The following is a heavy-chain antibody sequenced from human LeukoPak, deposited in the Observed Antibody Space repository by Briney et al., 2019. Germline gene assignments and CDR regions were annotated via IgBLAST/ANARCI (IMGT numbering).Heavy chain of an antibody. Sequence: ASVKVSCKASGYTFTSYAISWVRQAPGQGLEWMGGIIPIFGTANYAQKFQGRVTITADESTSTAYMELSSLRSEDTAVYYCARALGSYLSFDYWGQGTLVTVSS. CDR3: ARALGSYLSFDY. CDR2: IIPIFGTA. J-gene: IGHJ4*02. D-gene: IGHD3-16*02. CDR1: GYTFTSYA. V-gene: IGHV1-69*13.